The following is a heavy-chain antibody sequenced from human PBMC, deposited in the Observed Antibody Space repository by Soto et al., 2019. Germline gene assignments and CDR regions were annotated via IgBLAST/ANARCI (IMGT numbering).Heavy chain of an antibody. CDR1: GDSYSISTYS. D-gene: IGHD6-13*01. CDR3: AREGHSSSWYYFDY. CDR2: IYQSGIT. Sequence: SETLSLTCNMSGDSYSISTYSWSWIRQPPGKALQWIGFIYQSGITSYNPSLESRVTISLDRSNNQCSLKLSSVTDTDTAVYYSAREGHSSSWYYFDYWGQGTLVTVSS. V-gene: IGHV4-30-2*01. J-gene: IGHJ4*02.